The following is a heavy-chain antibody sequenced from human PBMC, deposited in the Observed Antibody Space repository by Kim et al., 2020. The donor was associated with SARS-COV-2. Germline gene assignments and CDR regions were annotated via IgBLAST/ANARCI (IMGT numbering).Heavy chain of an antibody. D-gene: IGHD3-3*01. CDR1: GGSFSGYY. CDR3: ARGRNLRFLLGMDV. V-gene: IGHV4-34*01. Sequence: SETLSLTCAVYGGSFSGYYWSWIRQPPGKGLEWIGEINHSGSTNYNPSLKSRVTISVDTSKNQFSLKLSSVTAADTAVYYCARGRNLRFLLGMDVWGQGT. J-gene: IGHJ6*02. CDR2: INHSGST.